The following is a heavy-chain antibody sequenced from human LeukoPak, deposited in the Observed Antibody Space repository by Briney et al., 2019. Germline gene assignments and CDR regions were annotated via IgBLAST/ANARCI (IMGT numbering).Heavy chain of an antibody. CDR1: GFTFNSHG. CDR3: AKVQSYYGILTGDPFDY. D-gene: IGHD3-9*01. CDR2: IVYDGGYI. J-gene: IGHJ4*02. Sequence: GGSLRLSCAASGFTFNSHGMHWVRQGPGKGPEWVAFIVYDGGYIYYADSVKGRFTISRDNSKNTLFLQMNSLRTEDTAVYYCAKVQSYYGILTGDPFDYWGQGTLVTVSS. V-gene: IGHV3-30*02.